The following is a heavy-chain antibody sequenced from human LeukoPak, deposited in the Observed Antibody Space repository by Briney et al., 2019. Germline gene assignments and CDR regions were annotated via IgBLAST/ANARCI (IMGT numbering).Heavy chain of an antibody. CDR2: ISSGGTT. J-gene: IGHJ6*03. Sequence: HPGGSLRLSCAASGFTVSNNYMSWVRQTPGKGLEWVSVISSGGTTSYVDSVRGRFTISRDSSKNTLYLQMNSLRAEDTAVYYCARGGYQLLKYYYYYYYMDVWGKGATVTVSS. CDR3: ARGGYQLLKYYYYYYYMDV. CDR1: GFTVSNNY. D-gene: IGHD2-2*01. V-gene: IGHV3-53*05.